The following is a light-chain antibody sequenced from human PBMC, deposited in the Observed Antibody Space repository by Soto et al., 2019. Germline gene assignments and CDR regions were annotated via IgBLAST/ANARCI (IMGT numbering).Light chain of an antibody. CDR3: QQYYTTPQT. CDR1: QSLLYGGNDRNY. CDR2: WAS. J-gene: IGKJ2*01. Sequence: DIVMTQSPDSLAVSLGERATIDCKSSQSLLYGGNDRNYLAWYQHKPGQSPKLIMCWASTREAGVPDRFSGSGSGTHFTLTISSLQAEDVAVYYCQQYYTTPQTFGQGTKLEIK. V-gene: IGKV4-1*01.